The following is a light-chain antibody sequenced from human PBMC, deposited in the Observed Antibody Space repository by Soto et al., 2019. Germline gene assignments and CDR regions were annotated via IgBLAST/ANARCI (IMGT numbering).Light chain of an antibody. CDR3: SSYAGSNRKV. V-gene: IGLV2-8*01. CDR1: SSDVGGYNY. Sequence: QSALTQPPSASGSPGQSVTISCTGTSSDVGGYNYVSWYQQHPGKAPKLMIYEVSKRPSGVPDRFSGSKSGNTASLTVSGLQAEDEADYYCSSYAGSNRKVFGGGTTLTVL. CDR2: EVS. J-gene: IGLJ2*01.